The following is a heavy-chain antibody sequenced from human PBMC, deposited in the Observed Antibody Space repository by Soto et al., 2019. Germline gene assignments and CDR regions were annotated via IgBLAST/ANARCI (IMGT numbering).Heavy chain of an antibody. CDR3: AGVDTAMVFGIGRYYFDY. J-gene: IGHJ4*02. CDR1: GYTFTSYA. D-gene: IGHD5-18*01. V-gene: IGHV1-3*01. Sequence: ASVKVSCKASGYTFTSYAMHWVRQAPGQRLEWMGWINAGNGNTKYSQKFQGRVTITRDTSASTAYMELSSLRSEDTAVYYCAGVDTAMVFGIGRYYFDYWGQGTLVTVSS. CDR2: INAGNGNT.